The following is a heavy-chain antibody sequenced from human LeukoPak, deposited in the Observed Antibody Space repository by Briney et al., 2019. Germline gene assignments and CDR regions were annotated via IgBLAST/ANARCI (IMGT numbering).Heavy chain of an antibody. Sequence: GGTLRLSCAASGFTFSSYGMHWVRQAPGKGLEWVAFIRYDGSNKYYADSVKGRFTISRDNSKNTLYLQMNSLRAEDTAVYYCAKGGASGFGELLDYWGQGTLVTVSS. J-gene: IGHJ4*02. D-gene: IGHD3-10*01. CDR3: AKGGASGFGELLDY. CDR2: IRYDGSNK. CDR1: GFTFSSYG. V-gene: IGHV3-30*02.